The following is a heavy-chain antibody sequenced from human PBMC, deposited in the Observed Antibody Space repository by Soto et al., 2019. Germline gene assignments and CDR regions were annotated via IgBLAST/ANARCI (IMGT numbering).Heavy chain of an antibody. J-gene: IGHJ4*02. CDR2: ISGSGGST. CDR1: GFTFSNYA. D-gene: IGHD5-12*01. V-gene: IGHV3-23*01. Sequence: EVQLLESGGGLVQPGGSLRLSCAASGFTFSNYAMTWVRQPPGKGLQWVSGISGSGGSTYYADSVKGRFIISRDNSKNTLYLQMNSLRAEDTALYYCAKDLTDGYNYFDYWGQGTLVTVSS. CDR3: AKDLTDGYNYFDY.